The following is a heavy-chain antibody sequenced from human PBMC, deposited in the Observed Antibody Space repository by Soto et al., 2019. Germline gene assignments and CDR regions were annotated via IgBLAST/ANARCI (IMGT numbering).Heavy chain of an antibody. V-gene: IGHV1-69*02. CDR2: IIPIIGII. Sequence: GASVKVSCKASGGTFSTYTITWVRQAPGQGLEWMGRIIPIIGIINYAQKFQGRVTISADKFTGTAYMELTGLRSDDTAVYYCAAVSSWDYYYYGMDVWGQGTTVTVSS. J-gene: IGHJ6*02. CDR3: AAVSSWDYYYYGMDV. CDR1: GGTFSTYT. D-gene: IGHD6-13*01.